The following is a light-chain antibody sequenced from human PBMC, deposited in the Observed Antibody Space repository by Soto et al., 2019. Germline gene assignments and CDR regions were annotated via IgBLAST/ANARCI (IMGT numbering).Light chain of an antibody. CDR1: QSVSSD. V-gene: IGKV3-15*01. CDR2: GAS. Sequence: EIVMTQSPATLSVSPGERATLSCRSSQSVSSDLAWYHQKPGQAPRLLIYGASTRATGIPARFSGSGSGTDFTLTISSLQSEDFAVYYCQQYHNWLTFGGGTKVDIK. CDR3: QQYHNWLT. J-gene: IGKJ4*01.